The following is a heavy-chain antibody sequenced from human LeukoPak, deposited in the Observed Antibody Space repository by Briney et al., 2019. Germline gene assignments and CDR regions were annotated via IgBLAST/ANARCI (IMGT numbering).Heavy chain of an antibody. CDR1: GGSISSSSYY. CDR3: ARVSSKTGSISDY. J-gene: IGHJ4*02. CDR2: IYYSGST. D-gene: IGHD2-21*01. Sequence: SETLSLTCTVSGGSISSSSYYWGWIRQPPGKGLEWIGSIYYSGSTYYNPSLKSRVTISVDTSKNQFSLKLSSVTAADTAVYYCARVSSKTGSISDYWGQGTLVTVSS. V-gene: IGHV4-39*01.